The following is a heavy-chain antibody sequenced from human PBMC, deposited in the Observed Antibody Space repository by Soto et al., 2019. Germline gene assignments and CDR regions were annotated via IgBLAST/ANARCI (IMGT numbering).Heavy chain of an antibody. Sequence: SVKVSCKASGGTFSSHAISWVRQAPGQGLEWMGGITPIFGTANYAQKFQGRVTIIADKFTTTGYMELSSLTSEDTAVYYCARGDDIDYYYGVDGWGQGNRVTVSS. J-gene: IGHJ6*02. CDR2: ITPIFGTA. CDR3: ARGDDIDYYYGVDG. CDR1: GGTFSSHA. V-gene: IGHV1-69*06. D-gene: IGHD3-22*01.